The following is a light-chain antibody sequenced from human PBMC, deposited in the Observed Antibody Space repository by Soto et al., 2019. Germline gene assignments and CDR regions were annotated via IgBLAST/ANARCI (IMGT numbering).Light chain of an antibody. CDR1: HSINNY. J-gene: IGKJ2*01. CDR2: AAS. V-gene: IGKV1-39*01. Sequence: IQMTQSPSSLSASVGDRVIITCRSDHSINNYLNWYQQRPGKVPKLLIYAASTLQSGVPSRFSGSGSGRKFTLTINSLQPEDFATYYCQQSYSTHGTFGRGTRVEI. CDR3: QQSYSTHGT.